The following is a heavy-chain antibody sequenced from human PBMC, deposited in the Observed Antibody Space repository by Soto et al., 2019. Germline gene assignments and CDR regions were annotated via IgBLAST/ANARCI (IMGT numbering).Heavy chain of an antibody. Sequence: SETLSLTCAVYGGSFSGYYWSWIRQPPGKGLEWIGEINHSGSTNYNPSLKSRVTISVDTSKNQFSLKLSSVTAADTAVYYCARGLRYYGSGRFGRDYYYYMDVWGKGTTVTVSS. CDR2: INHSGST. D-gene: IGHD3-10*01. CDR3: ARGLRYYGSGRFGRDYYYYMDV. V-gene: IGHV4-34*01. CDR1: GGSFSGYY. J-gene: IGHJ6*03.